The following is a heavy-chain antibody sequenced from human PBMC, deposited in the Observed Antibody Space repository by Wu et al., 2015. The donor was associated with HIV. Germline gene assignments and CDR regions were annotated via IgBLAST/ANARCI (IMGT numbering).Heavy chain of an antibody. CDR2: IIPIFGKT. D-gene: IGHD3-16*01. CDR3: ARERYYDYRPEGY. V-gene: IGHV1-69*18. CDR1: GGTFSYSA. J-gene: IGHJ4*02. Sequence: QVQLVQSEAEVKKPGSSVKVSCKASGGTFSYSAIAWVRQAPGQGLEWMGRIIPIFGKTNYAQKFQGRVTITADESSTTAYMELSSLRSEDTAVYYCARERYYDYRPEGYWGQGTLVTVSS.